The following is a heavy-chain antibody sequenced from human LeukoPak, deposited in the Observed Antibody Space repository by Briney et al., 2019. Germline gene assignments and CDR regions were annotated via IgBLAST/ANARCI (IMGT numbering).Heavy chain of an antibody. J-gene: IGHJ4*02. CDR2: INHSGST. CDR1: GESFSGYY. Sequence: SETLSLTCAVYGESFSGYYWSWIRQPPGKGLEWIGEINHSGSTNYNPSHKSRVTISVDTSKNQFSLKLSSVTAADTAVYYCARGRTYDYVWGSYRSPFDYWGQGTLVTVSS. D-gene: IGHD3-16*02. V-gene: IGHV4-34*01. CDR3: ARGRTYDYVWGSYRSPFDY.